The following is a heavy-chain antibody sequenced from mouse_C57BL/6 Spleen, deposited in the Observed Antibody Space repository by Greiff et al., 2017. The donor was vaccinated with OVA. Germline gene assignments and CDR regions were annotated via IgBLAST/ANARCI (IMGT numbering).Heavy chain of an antibody. CDR2: ISGGGGNT. CDR3: ARHVPMVTSTSAWFAY. V-gene: IGHV5-9*04. Sequence: EVQRVESGGGLVKPGGSLKLSCAASGFTFSSYTMSWVRQTPEKRLEWVATISGGGGNTYYPDSVKGRFTISRDNAKNTLYLQMFMLRSEVTSVYYGARHVPMVTSTSAWFAYWGQGTLVTVSA. J-gene: IGHJ3*01. D-gene: IGHD2-2*01. CDR1: GFTFSSYT.